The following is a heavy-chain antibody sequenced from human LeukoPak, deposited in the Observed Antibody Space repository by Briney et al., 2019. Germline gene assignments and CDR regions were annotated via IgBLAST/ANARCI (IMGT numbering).Heavy chain of an antibody. D-gene: IGHD6-13*01. Sequence: SETLSLTCAVSGGSISSSNWWSWVRQPPGRGLAWIGEINHSGSTNYNPPLKSRATISVDTSKNQISLKLNSVTAADTAVYYCAKTAEAAAAFYWFDPWGQGTLVTVSS. CDR2: INHSGST. V-gene: IGHV4-4*02. CDR3: AKTAEAAAAFYWFDP. J-gene: IGHJ5*02. CDR1: GGSISSSNW.